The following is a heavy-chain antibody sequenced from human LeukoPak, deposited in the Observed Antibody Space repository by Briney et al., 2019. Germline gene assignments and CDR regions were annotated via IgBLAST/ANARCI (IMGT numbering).Heavy chain of an antibody. CDR1: GFTFSSYW. CDR3: AKPHFWSGYSGDY. J-gene: IGHJ4*02. D-gene: IGHD5-12*01. CDR2: IKQDGSEK. V-gene: IGHV3-7*03. Sequence: GGSLRLSCAASGFTFSSYWMSWVRQAPGKGLEWVANIKQDGSEKYYVDSVKGRFTISRDNAKNSLYLQMNSLRAEDTAVYYCAKPHFWSGYSGDYWGQGTLVTVSS.